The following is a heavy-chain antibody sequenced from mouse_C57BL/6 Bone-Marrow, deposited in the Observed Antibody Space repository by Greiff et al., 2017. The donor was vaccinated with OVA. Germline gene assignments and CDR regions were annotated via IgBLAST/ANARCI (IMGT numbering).Heavy chain of an antibody. J-gene: IGHJ1*03. V-gene: IGHV5-4*01. CDR2: ISDGGSYT. CDR3: ARDGGTWYFEI. D-gene: IGHD3-3*01. Sequence: EVMLVESGGGLVKPGGSLKLSCAASGFTFSSYAMSWVRQTPEKRLEWVATISDGGSYTYYPDNVKGRFTISRDNAKNNLDLQMSHLKSEDTAMYYCARDGGTWYFEIWGTGTTVTVSS. CDR1: GFTFSSYA.